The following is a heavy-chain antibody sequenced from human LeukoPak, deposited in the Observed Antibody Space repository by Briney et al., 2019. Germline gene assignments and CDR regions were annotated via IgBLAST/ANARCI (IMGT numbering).Heavy chain of an antibody. V-gene: IGHV4-30-4*01. CDR3: ARAPSRSYALFDY. D-gene: IGHD2-2*01. CDR2: IYYSGST. Sequence: PSETLSLTCTVSGGSFSSGDYYWRWIRQPPGKGLEWIGYIYYSGSTYYNPSLKSRVTISVDTSKNQFSLKLSSVTAADTAVYYCARAPSRSYALFDYWGQGTLVTVSS. CDR1: GGSFSSGDYY. J-gene: IGHJ4*02.